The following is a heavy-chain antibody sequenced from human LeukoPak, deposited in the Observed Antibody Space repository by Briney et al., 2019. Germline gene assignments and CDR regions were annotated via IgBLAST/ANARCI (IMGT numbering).Heavy chain of an antibody. CDR2: IKEDGSEM. CDR1: GITFSRYW. V-gene: IGHV3-7*01. CDR3: AREGNYNFDN. J-gene: IGHJ4*02. Sequence: PGGSLRLSCEASGITFSRYWMSWVRQAPGKGLEWVANIKEDGSEMYCVDSVKGRFTISRDNAKNSLYLQMNSLRAEDTAVYYCAREGNYNFDNWGQGTLVTVSS. D-gene: IGHD4-11*01.